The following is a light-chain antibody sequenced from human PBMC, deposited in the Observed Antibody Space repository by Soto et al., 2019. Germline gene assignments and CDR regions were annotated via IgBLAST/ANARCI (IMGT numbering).Light chain of an antibody. J-gene: IGKJ1*01. CDR3: QQFDNLPRT. CDR1: QDIANY. V-gene: IGKV1-33*01. Sequence: DIQMTQSPSSLSASVGDRVTITCQASQDIANYVNWYQQRPGKAPKLLIYAASSLEAGVPSRFSGSVSGTDFTITISSLQPEDVATYYCQQFDNLPRTFGQVTKVEI. CDR2: AAS.